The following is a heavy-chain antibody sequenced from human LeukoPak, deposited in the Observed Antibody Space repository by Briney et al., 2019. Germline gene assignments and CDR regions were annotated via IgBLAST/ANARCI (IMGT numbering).Heavy chain of an antibody. J-gene: IGHJ3*02. CDR2: IYPNSGGT. D-gene: IGHD2-2*01. CDR3: ARERGPNCSSTSCHGLFHPRDAIDI. CDR1: GYTFTSYG. V-gene: IGHV1-2*02. Sequence: GASVKVSCKASGYTFTSYGISWVRQAPGQWLEWMGWIYPNSGGTNYAQKFQGRVTMTRDTSISTAYMELSRLRSDDTAVYYCARERGPNCSSTSCHGLFHPRDAIDIWGQGTMVTVSS.